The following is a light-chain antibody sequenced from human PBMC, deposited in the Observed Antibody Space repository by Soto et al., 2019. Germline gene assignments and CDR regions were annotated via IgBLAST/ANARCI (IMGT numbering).Light chain of an antibody. J-gene: IGKJ2*01. V-gene: IGKV2-28*01. CDR1: QSLLHGNGYNY. CDR2: LGS. Sequence: DIVMTQSPLSLPVTPGEPASISCRSSQSLLHGNGYNYLDWCLQKPGQSPQLLIYLGSNRASGVPDRFSGRGSGTDFTLKISRVEAEDVGVCYCMQPLQSPLHTFGQGTKLEI. CDR3: MQPLQSPLHT.